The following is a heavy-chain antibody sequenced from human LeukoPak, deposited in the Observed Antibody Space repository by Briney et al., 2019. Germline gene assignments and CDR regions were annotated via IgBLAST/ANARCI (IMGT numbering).Heavy chain of an antibody. V-gene: IGHV3-74*01. CDR3: VSFYETY. D-gene: IGHD2-2*01. CDR2: INGDGSWT. Sequence: GSLRLSCAASGNYWMHWVRQAPGRGLVWVSHINGDGSWTTYADSVKGRFTISKDNAKNTVYLQMNNLRAEDTAVYYCVSFYETYWGRGTLVTVSS. CDR1: GNYW. J-gene: IGHJ4*02.